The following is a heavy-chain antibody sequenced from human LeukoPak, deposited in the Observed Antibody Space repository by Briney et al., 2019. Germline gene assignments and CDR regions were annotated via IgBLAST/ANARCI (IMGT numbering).Heavy chain of an antibody. J-gene: IGHJ6*03. CDR2: ISAYNGNA. V-gene: IGHV1-18*01. CDR1: GYTFTSYS. D-gene: IGHD2-2*01. Sequence: ASVKVSCKASGYTFTSYSISWVRQAPGQGLEWMGWISAYNGNANYAQKLQGRVTMTTDTSTSTAYMELRSLRSDDTAVYYCARDHRAPYQLPYYYYYYMDVWGKGTTVTVSS. CDR3: ARDHRAPYQLPYYYYYYMDV.